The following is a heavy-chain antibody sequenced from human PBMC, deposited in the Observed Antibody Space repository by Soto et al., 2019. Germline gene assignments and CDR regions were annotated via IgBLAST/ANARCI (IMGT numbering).Heavy chain of an antibody. CDR2: IIPIFGTA. D-gene: IGHD2-15*01. CDR1: GVTFSSYA. V-gene: IGHV1-69*13. CDR3: ARDDVVVVADGGLYYYYYGMDV. J-gene: IGHJ6*02. Sequence: SVKVSCKASGVTFSSYAISWVRQAPGQGLEWMGGIIPIFGTANYAQKFQGRVTITADESTSTAYMELSSLRSEDTAVYYCARDDVVVVADGGLYYYYYGMDVWGQGTTVTVSS.